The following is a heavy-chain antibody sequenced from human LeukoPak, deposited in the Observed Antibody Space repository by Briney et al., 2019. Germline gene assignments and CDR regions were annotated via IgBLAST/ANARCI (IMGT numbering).Heavy chain of an antibody. V-gene: IGHV1-46*01. J-gene: IGHJ5*02. CDR3: ARDRCVSTSSKNCFDP. D-gene: IGHD2-2*01. CDR2: INPSGGST. CDR1: GYTFTSYY. Sequence: ASVKVSCKASGYTFTSYYMHWVRQAPGQGLEWMGIINPSGGSTSYAQKFQGRVTMTRDTSTSTVYMELSSLRCEDTAVYYCARDRCVSTSSKNCFDPWGQGTLVTVSS.